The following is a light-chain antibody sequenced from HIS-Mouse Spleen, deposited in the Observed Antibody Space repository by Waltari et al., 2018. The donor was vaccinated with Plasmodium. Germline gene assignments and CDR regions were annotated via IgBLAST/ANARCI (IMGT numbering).Light chain of an antibody. J-gene: IGKJ2*01. Sequence: DIVMTQSPDALAVSLGERATINCKSRQSVLYSSNHKNYLAWAPEKPGQPPTLRIYVACTRDSWVPDRVRGSVSGTDFTLTISSLQAEDVAVYYCQQYYSTPYTFGQGTKLEIK. CDR2: VAC. V-gene: IGKV4-1*01. CDR3: QQYYSTPYT. CDR1: QSVLYSSNHKNY.